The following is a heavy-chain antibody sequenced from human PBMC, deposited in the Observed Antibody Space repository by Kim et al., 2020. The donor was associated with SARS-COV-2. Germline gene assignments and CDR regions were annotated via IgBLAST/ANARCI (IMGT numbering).Heavy chain of an antibody. CDR3: ARGHFGLDV. V-gene: IGHV3-7*05. CDR1: GINFRYNW. J-gene: IGHJ6*02. CDR2: MRDDGSGI. Sequence: GGSLRLSCVASGINFRYNWMRWVRQPLGKGLQWVAYMRDDGSGIDYADSVKCRFTIFRDNAQNSLYLQMNSLRVDDTAAYYCARGHFGLDVCGQGTT.